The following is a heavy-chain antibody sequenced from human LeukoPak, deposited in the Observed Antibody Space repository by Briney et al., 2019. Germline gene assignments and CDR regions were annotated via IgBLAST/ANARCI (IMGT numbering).Heavy chain of an antibody. Sequence: GASVKVSCKVSGYTLAELSMHWVRQAPGKGLEWMGGFDPKDGETIYAQKFQGRATMTEDTSTDTAYMELSSLRSEDTAVYYCATALPGYGDYDYGGGVFDYWGQGTLVTVSS. CDR2: FDPKDGET. D-gene: IGHD4-17*01. V-gene: IGHV1-24*01. CDR3: ATALPGYGDYDYGGGVFDY. J-gene: IGHJ4*02. CDR1: GYTLAELS.